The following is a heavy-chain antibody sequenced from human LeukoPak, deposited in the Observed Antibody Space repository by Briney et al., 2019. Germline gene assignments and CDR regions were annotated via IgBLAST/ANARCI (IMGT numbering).Heavy chain of an antibody. Sequence: GGSLRLSCAASGFTFSSYWMSWVRQTPGKGLEWVSAISGSGGSIYYTNSVKGRFTISRDNPKNTLYLQMNSLRAEDTAVYYCAKGASSISFEYWGQGTLVTVSS. D-gene: IGHD2-2*01. CDR2: ISGSGGSI. J-gene: IGHJ4*02. V-gene: IGHV3-23*01. CDR3: AKGASSISFEY. CDR1: GFTFSSYW.